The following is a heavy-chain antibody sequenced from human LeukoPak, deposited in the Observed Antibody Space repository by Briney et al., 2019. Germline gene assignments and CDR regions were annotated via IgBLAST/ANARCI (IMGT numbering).Heavy chain of an antibody. Sequence: ASVKVSCKASGGTFSSYAVSWVRQAPGQGLEWMGGIIPIFGTANYAQKFQGRVTITADESTSTAYMELSSLRSEDTAVYYCARDWTYDSSGYYPPHNWFDPWGQGTLVTVSS. J-gene: IGHJ5*02. CDR1: GGTFSSYA. CDR3: ARDWTYDSSGYYPPHNWFDP. CDR2: IIPIFGTA. D-gene: IGHD3-22*01. V-gene: IGHV1-69*01.